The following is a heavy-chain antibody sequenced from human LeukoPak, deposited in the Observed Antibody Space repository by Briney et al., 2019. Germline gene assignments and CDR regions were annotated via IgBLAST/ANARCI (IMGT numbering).Heavy chain of an antibody. CDR3: AKGQLNLVPDY. Sequence: ASETLSLTCTVSGGSISTSSYYWGWIRQPPGKGLEWLGTIYYTGSTYYNPSLKSRVTMSVDTSKNQFSLKLSSVTAADTAVYYCAKGQLNLVPDYWGQGTLVTVSS. D-gene: IGHD6-13*01. CDR1: GGSISTSSYY. J-gene: IGHJ4*02. V-gene: IGHV4-39*07. CDR2: IYYTGST.